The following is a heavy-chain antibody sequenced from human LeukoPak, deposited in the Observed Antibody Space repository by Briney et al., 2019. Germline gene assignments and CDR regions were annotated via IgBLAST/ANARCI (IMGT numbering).Heavy chain of an antibody. D-gene: IGHD2-8*01. Sequence: GRSLRLSCPTSGFTFTDYCISWFRQAPGEGLEWVGFIRSRPYGETTEYAASVEGRFTISRDDSKSIAYLQMNSLKTEDTAVYYCARGPSAVGRTNGWFDPWGQGTLVTVSS. CDR2: IRSRPYGETT. J-gene: IGHJ5*02. V-gene: IGHV3-49*03. CDR3: ARGPSAVGRTNGWFDP. CDR1: GFTFTDYC.